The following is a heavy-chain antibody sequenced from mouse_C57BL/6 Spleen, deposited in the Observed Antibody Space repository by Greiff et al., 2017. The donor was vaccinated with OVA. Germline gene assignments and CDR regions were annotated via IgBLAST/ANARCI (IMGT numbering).Heavy chain of an antibody. Sequence: QVQLQQSGAELVRPGASVKLSCKASGYTFTDYYINRVKQRPGQGLEWIARIYPGSGNTYYNEKFKGKAALTAEKSSSTAYMQLSSLTSEDSAVYFCAVYYDYDGGYAMDYWGQGTSVTVSS. CDR1: GYTFTDYY. CDR3: AVYYDYDGGYAMDY. J-gene: IGHJ4*01. V-gene: IGHV1-76*01. D-gene: IGHD2-4*01. CDR2: IYPGSGNT.